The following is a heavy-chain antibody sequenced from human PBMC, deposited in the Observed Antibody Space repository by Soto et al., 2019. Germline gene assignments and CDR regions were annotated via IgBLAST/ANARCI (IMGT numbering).Heavy chain of an antibody. CDR3: AREASAVISLDY. CDR1: GYIFTAYS. D-gene: IGHD6-19*01. J-gene: IGHJ4*02. Sequence: ASVKVSGKASGYIFTAYSMHWVRQAPGQGLGWVGWFNPNSGDTIYAQKFQGRVTLTGDTSISTAYMELYSLTSDDTAVYYCAREASAVISLDYWGQGTLVTVSS. CDR2: FNPNSGDT. V-gene: IGHV1-2*02.